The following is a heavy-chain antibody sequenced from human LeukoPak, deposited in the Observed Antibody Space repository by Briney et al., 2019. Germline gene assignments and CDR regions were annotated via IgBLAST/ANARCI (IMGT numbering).Heavy chain of an antibody. D-gene: IGHD3-10*01. CDR2: IYSSGST. V-gene: IGHV4-4*07. CDR1: GDSIRNFY. J-gene: IGHJ4*02. CDR3: ARDPVRRNYGAESHLYYFDY. Sequence: SETLSLTCTVSGDSIRNFYWSWIRQPAGKGLEWIGHIYSSGSTKFNPSLKSRVTMSIDTSKNQFSLNVTSVTAADTAVYFCARDPVRRNYGAESHLYYFDYWGQGSLVTVSA.